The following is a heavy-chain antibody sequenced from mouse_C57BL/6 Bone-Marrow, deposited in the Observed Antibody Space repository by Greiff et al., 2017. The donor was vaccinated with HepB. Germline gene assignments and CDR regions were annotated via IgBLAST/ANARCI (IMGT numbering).Heavy chain of an antibody. CDR1: GYTFTDYY. D-gene: IGHD1-1*01. Sequence: EVQLQQSGPELVKPGASVKISCKASGYTFTDYYMNWVKQSHGKSLEWIGDINPNNGGTSYNQKFKGKATLTVDKSSSTAYMELRSLTSEDSAVYYCARRDFYYYGSSPLDYWGQGTTLTVSS. CDR3: ARRDFYYYGSSPLDY. V-gene: IGHV1-26*01. J-gene: IGHJ2*01. CDR2: INPNNGGT.